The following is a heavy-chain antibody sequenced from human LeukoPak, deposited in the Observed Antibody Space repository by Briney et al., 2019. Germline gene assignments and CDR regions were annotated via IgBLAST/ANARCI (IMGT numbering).Heavy chain of an antibody. V-gene: IGHV5-51*01. D-gene: IGHD3-22*01. CDR3: ARRPSSGYYGSHFDY. J-gene: IGHJ4*02. CDR1: GYGFASYW. Sequence: PGASLQISCKASGYGFASYWIGWVRPVPGKGLEWMGIIYPGDSDTRYGPSFQGQVTISAEKSISTAYLQWNSLKTSDTAMYYCARRPSSGYYGSHFDYWGQGTLVTVSS. CDR2: IYPGDSDT.